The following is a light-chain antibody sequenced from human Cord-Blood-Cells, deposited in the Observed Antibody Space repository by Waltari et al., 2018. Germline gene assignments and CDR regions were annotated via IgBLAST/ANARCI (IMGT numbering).Light chain of an antibody. CDR1: QSVSSSY. V-gene: IGKV3-20*01. CDR2: GAS. J-gene: IGKJ1*01. Sequence: EIVLKQSPGTLLLSPGERAALSCRASQSVSSSYLAWYQQKPGQAPRLLISGASSSATGIPDRFSGIGSGTDFTLTISRLEPEDFAVYYCQQYGSSPWTFGQGTKVEIK. CDR3: QQYGSSPWT.